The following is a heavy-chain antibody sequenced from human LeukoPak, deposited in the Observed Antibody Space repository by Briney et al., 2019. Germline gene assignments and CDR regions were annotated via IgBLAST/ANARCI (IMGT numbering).Heavy chain of an antibody. J-gene: IGHJ5*02. CDR3: ARESISTAANWFDT. CDR1: GGSINNFY. Sequence: PSETLSLACSVSGGSINNFYWNWIRQPAGKGLEWIGRIYASGSTDYKSSLKSRVSMSIDTCKKKFSLKLTSVTAADTALYFCARESISTAANWFDTWGQGTLVTVAP. CDR2: IYASGST. D-gene: IGHD2-2*01. V-gene: IGHV4-4*07.